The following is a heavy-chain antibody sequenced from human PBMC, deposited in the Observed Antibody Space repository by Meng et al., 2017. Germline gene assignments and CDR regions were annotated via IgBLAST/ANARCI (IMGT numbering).Heavy chain of an antibody. Sequence: SETLSLTCTVSGGSISSYYWSWIRQPPGKGLEWIGYIYYSGSTNYNPSLKSRVTISVDTSKNQFSLKLSSVTAADTAVYYCARDGDGGGYYYDSSGYYYDPAFDIWGQGTMVTVSS. CDR1: GGSISSYY. J-gene: IGHJ3*02. CDR2: IYYSGST. V-gene: IGHV4-59*12. D-gene: IGHD3-22*01. CDR3: ARDGDGGGYYYDSSGYYYDPAFDI.